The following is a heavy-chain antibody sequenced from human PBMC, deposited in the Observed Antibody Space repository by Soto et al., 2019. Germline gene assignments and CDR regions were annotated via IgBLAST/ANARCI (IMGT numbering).Heavy chain of an antibody. Sequence: QVQLVESGGGVVQPGRSLRLSCVGSGFTFSSYGMHWVRQAPGKGLEWLAVISFDGNYKYHADSVKGRLTISRDNSKNTLLLEMSSLRPEETAVYYCEKDKLHSSSYANWPLDLWGRGTPVTVSS. V-gene: IGHV3-30*18. D-gene: IGHD1-26*01. CDR2: ISFDGNYK. CDR1: GFTFSSYG. CDR3: EKDKLHSSSYANWPLDL. J-gene: IGHJ2*01.